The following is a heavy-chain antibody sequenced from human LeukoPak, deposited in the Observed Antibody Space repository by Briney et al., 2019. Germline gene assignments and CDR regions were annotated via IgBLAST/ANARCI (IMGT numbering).Heavy chain of an antibody. CDR3: ARGGTIFGPQGYYGMDV. CDR2: INPSGGST. Sequence: ASVKVSCKASGGTFSSYAISWMRQAPGQGLEWMGIINPSGGSTSYAQKFQGRVTMTRDTSTSTVYMELSSLRSEDTAVYCCARGGTIFGPQGYYGMDVWGQGTTVTVSS. V-gene: IGHV1-46*01. J-gene: IGHJ6*02. CDR1: GGTFSSYA. D-gene: IGHD3-3*01.